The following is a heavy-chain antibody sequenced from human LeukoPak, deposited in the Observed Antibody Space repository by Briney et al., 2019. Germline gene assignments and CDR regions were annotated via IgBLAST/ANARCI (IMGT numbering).Heavy chain of an antibody. CDR3: ARASGGESFDY. CDR1: GGSFSGYY. D-gene: IGHD3-16*01. Sequence: SETLSLTCAVYGGSFSGYYWSWIPQPPGKGLEWIGEINHSGSTNYNPSLKSRVTISVDTSKNQFSLKLSSVTAADTAVYYCARASGGESFDYWGQGTLVTVSS. J-gene: IGHJ4*02. CDR2: INHSGST. V-gene: IGHV4-34*01.